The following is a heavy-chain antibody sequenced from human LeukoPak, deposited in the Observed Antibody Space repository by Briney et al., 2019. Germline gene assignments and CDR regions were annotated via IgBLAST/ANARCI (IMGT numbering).Heavy chain of an antibody. V-gene: IGHV3-74*01. CDR3: ARVPYYYDSSGYRGAFDI. D-gene: IGHD3-22*01. Sequence: PGGSLRLSCAASGFTFSSYWMHWVRQAPGKGLVWVSRINSDGSSTSYADSVKGRFTISRDNAKNTLYLQMNSLRAEDTAVYYCARVPYYYDSSGYRGAFDIWGQGTMVTVSS. CDR2: INSDGSST. CDR1: GFTFSSYW. J-gene: IGHJ3*02.